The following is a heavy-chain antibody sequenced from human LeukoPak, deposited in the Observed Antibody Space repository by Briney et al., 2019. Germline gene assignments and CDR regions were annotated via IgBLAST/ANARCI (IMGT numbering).Heavy chain of an antibody. CDR3: ARPSVGHYFDS. Sequence: SVKVSCKASGGTFISYAISWVRQAPGQGLEWMGRVIPIFGTANYAQKFQGRVTITTDESTITAYMELSNLRSGDTAVSYCARPSVGHYFDSWGQGTLVTVSS. CDR1: GGTFISYA. J-gene: IGHJ4*02. V-gene: IGHV1-69*05. CDR2: VIPIFGTA.